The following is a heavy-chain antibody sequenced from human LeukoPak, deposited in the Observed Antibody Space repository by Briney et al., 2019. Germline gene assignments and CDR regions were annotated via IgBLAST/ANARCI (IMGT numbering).Heavy chain of an antibody. Sequence: SETLSLTCTVSGGSISSYYWSWIRQPAGKGLEWIGCIYTSGSTNYNPSLKSRVTMSVDTSKNQFSLKLSSVTAADTAVYYCARVDRLGPGYDAFDIWGQGTMVTVSS. V-gene: IGHV4-4*07. J-gene: IGHJ3*02. D-gene: IGHD3-9*01. CDR1: GGSISSYY. CDR3: ARVDRLGPGYDAFDI. CDR2: IYTSGST.